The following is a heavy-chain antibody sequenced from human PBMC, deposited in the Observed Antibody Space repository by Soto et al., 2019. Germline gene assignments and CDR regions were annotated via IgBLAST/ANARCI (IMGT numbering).Heavy chain of an antibody. CDR1: GGSFSGYY. D-gene: IGHD6-19*01. J-gene: IGHJ3*02. Sequence: SETLSLTCAVYGGSFSGYYWSWIRQPPGKGLEWIGEINHSGSTNYNPSLKSRVTISVDTSKNQFSLKLSSVTAADTAVYYCASRAVGRGAFDIWGQGTMVTVS. CDR3: ASRAVGRGAFDI. CDR2: INHSGST. V-gene: IGHV4-34*01.